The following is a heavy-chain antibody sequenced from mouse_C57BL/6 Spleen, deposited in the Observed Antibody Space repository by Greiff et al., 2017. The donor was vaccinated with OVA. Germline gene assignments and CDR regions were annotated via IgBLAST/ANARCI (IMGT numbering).Heavy chain of an antibody. CDR2: IYPRSGNT. J-gene: IGHJ2*01. D-gene: IGHD6-2*01. CDR3: AREDLSYYFDY. CDR1: GYTFTSYG. Sequence: VQLVESGAELARPGASVKLSCKASGYTFTSYGISWVKQRTGQGLEWIGEIYPRSGNTYYNEKFKGKATLTADKSSSTAYMELRSLTSEDSAVYFCAREDLSYYFDYWGQGTTLTVSS. V-gene: IGHV1-81*01.